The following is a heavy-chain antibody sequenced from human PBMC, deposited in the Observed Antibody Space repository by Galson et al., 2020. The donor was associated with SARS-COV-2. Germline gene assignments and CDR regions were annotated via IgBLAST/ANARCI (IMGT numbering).Heavy chain of an antibody. Sequence: GGSLRLSCAASGFTFTDAHMTWIRQAPGKGLEWVSYISLSGTTIFYADSVRGRFTISRDNAKNSLYLQMSSLRTEDTAVYYCVRESWGSLDPWGQGTLVTVSS. CDR1: GFTFTDAH. V-gene: IGHV3-11*01. J-gene: IGHJ5*02. D-gene: IGHD3-16*01. CDR3: VRESWGSLDP. CDR2: ISLSGTTI.